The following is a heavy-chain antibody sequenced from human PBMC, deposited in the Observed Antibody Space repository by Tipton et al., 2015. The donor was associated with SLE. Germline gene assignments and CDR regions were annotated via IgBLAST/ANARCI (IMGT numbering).Heavy chain of an antibody. CDR1: GDSYSSGSSS. D-gene: IGHD3-10*01. J-gene: IGHJ4*02. V-gene: IGHV4-61*02. CDR2: IYNSGIT. Sequence: TLSLTCTVSGDSYSSGSSSWNWVRQPAGKGLEWIVLIYNSGITNYNPSLQSRVTLSVDMSKNQFSLRLSAVTASDTAVYFCARVGAYYNSGSRVFDHWGQGLLDTVSS. CDR3: ARVGAYYNSGSRVFDH.